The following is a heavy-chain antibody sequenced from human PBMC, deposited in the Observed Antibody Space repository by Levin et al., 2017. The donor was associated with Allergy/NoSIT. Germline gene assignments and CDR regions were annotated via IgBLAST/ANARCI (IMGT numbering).Heavy chain of an antibody. CDR1: GFTFSSYA. CDR2: ISGSGGST. J-gene: IGHJ6*02. Sequence: GGSLRLSCAASGFTFSSYAMSWVRQAPGKGLEWVSSISGSGGSTYHADSVKGRFTNSRDNSKNTLYLQMNSLRAEDTAVYYCAREIGYMDVWGQGTTVTVSS. D-gene: IGHD3-10*01. V-gene: IGHV3-23*01. CDR3: AREIGYMDV.